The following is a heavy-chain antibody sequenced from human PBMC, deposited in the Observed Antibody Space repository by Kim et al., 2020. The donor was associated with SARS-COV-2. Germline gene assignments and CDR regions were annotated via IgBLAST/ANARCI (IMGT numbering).Heavy chain of an antibody. Sequence: GGSLRLSCAASGFTVSSNYMSWVRQAPGKGLEWVSVIYSGGSTYYADSVKGRFTISRDNSKNTLYLQMNSLGAEDTAVYYCARAFPPPVAGKVGPTSPYGMDVWGQGTTVTVSS. D-gene: IGHD2-15*01. J-gene: IGHJ6*02. CDR3: ARAFPPPVAGKVGPTSPYGMDV. V-gene: IGHV3-53*01. CDR2: IYSGGST. CDR1: GFTVSSNY.